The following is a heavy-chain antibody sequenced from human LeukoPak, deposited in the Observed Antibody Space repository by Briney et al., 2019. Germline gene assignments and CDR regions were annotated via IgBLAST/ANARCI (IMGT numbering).Heavy chain of an antibody. D-gene: IGHD6-19*01. Sequence: ASVKVSCKPSGYTFSSYGITWVRQAPGRGLEWMGWISAYGHTKLARNLQARVTMTTDTSTSTAYMELRSLRSDDTAVYYCARGEQWLASFDYWGQGTLVTVSS. J-gene: IGHJ4*02. V-gene: IGHV1-18*01. CDR3: ARGEQWLASFDY. CDR2: ISAYGHT. CDR1: GYTFSSYG.